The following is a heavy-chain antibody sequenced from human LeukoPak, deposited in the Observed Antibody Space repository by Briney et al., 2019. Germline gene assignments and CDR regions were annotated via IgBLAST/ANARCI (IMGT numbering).Heavy chain of an antibody. CDR3: ACLTTADAFDI. CDR1: GGSISSYY. CDR2: IYDSGST. Sequence: PSETLSLPCTVSGGSISSYYWSWIRQPPGKGLEWIGYIYDSGSTNYNPSLKSRVTISVDTSKNQFSLKLCSVTAADTAVYYCACLTTADAFDIWGQGTMVTVSS. J-gene: IGHJ3*02. D-gene: IGHD3-22*01. V-gene: IGHV4-59*01.